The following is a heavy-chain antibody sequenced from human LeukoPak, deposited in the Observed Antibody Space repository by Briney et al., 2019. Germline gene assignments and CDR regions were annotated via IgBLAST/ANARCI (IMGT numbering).Heavy chain of an antibody. Sequence: GGSLRLSCAASGFTFSSYAMSWVRQAPGKGLEWVSAISGSGGSTYYADSVKGRFTISRDTSENTLYLQMNSLRAENTAVYYGAKEMYIWNDGEAGYFDYWDQGTLVTVSS. CDR1: GFTFSSYA. CDR2: ISGSGGST. CDR3: AKEMYIWNDGEAGYFDY. J-gene: IGHJ4*02. D-gene: IGHD1-1*01. V-gene: IGHV3-23*01.